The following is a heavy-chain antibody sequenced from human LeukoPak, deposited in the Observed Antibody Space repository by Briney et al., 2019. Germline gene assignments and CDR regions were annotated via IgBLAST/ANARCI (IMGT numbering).Heavy chain of an antibody. J-gene: IGHJ3*01. CDR1: GGSVRSGGFY. V-gene: IGHV4-30-4*01. CDR2: IYYSGST. D-gene: IGHD1-1*01. CDR3: ARALGVGTTRVDAFDV. Sequence: SETLSLTCTVSGGSVRSGGFYWNWIRQPPGKGLEWIGYIYYSGSTYYNPSLKSRVTISVDTSKNQFSLKLSSVTAADTAVYYCARALGVGTTRVDAFDVWGQGTMVTVSS.